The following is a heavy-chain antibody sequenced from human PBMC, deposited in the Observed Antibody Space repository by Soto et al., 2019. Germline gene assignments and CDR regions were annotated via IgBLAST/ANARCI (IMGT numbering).Heavy chain of an antibody. V-gene: IGHV1-2*02. CDR2: INTKTGDT. Sequence: ASVKVSCKPSGYIFTSYYMHWVRQAPGQGLEWMGNINTKTGDTRYTQKFQGRVTMTMDTSFETAYMELNSLRSDDTALYYCARVRPGVVSSYWFFDLWGRGTLVTVS. CDR3: ARVRPGVVSSYWFFDL. D-gene: IGHD7-27*01. J-gene: IGHJ2*01. CDR1: GYIFTSYY.